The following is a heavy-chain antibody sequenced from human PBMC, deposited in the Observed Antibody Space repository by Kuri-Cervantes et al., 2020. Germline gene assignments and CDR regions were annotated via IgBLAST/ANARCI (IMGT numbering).Heavy chain of an antibody. V-gene: IGHV1-69*02. CDR2: IIPILGIA. D-gene: IGHD1-26*01. CDR1: GGTFSSYT. Sequence: SVKVSCKASGGTFSSYTISWVRQAPGQGLEWMGRIIPILGIANYAQKFQGRVTMTEDTSTDKAYMELSSLRSEDTAVYYCATPPGLVGATRLYFQHWGQGTLVTVSS. J-gene: IGHJ1*01. CDR3: ATPPGLVGATRLYFQH.